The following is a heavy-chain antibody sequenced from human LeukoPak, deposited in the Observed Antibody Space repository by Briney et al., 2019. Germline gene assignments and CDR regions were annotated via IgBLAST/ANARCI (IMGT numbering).Heavy chain of an antibody. Sequence: SETLSLTCTVSGGSIGTYYWSRIRQSPGKGLEWIGYIYVTGSTRYNPYLQSRVTISVDTSRNQFFLKMSSVTAADTAVYYCARHIGGGIEDMDVWGKGIKVTVSS. CDR2: IYVTGST. J-gene: IGHJ6*03. V-gene: IGHV4-59*08. D-gene: IGHD3-16*02. CDR3: ARHIGGGIEDMDV. CDR1: GGSIGTYY.